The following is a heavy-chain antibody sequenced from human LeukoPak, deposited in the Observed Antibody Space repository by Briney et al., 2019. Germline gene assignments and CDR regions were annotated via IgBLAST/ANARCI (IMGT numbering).Heavy chain of an antibody. CDR2: IYYSGST. CDR3: ARQDGYNPGYRGLKIVTHAAFDI. J-gene: IGHJ3*02. D-gene: IGHD1-26*01. V-gene: IGHV4-30-4*07. CDR1: GGSISSGGYS. Sequence: PSQTLSLTCAVSGGSISSGGYSWSWIRQPPGKGLEWIGYIYYSGSTNYNPSLKSRVTISVDTSKNQFSLKLSSVTAADTAVYYCARQDGYNPGYRGLKIVTHAAFDIWGQGTMVTVSS.